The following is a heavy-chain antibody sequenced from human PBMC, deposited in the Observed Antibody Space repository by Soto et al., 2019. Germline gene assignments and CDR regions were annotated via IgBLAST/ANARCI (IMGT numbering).Heavy chain of an antibody. Sequence: QVQLVQSAGEVKKPGASVKVSCKASGYTFIRYGITWVRLTPGQGLEWMGWISGYNDYTTYAQNLQGRVPMTADTSTRTVYMELRSLRSDDTAVYYCARGGYCDSVGVNLRNYGLDVWGQGTTVTVSS. CDR3: ARGGYCDSVGVNLRNYGLDV. CDR2: ISGYNDYT. J-gene: IGHJ6*02. V-gene: IGHV1-18*01. CDR1: GYTFIRYG. D-gene: IGHD2-21*01.